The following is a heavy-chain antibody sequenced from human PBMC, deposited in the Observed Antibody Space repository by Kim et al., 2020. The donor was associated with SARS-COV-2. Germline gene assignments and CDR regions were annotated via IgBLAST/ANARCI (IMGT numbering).Heavy chain of an antibody. D-gene: IGHD6-19*01. Sequence: GGSLRLSCVASGFTFSNYALHWVRQTPGKGPVWVSLITPEGTTTYYADSVKGRFTVSRDNAKETLYLDMNGLTTDDTALYSCTRDQGGWLGAFDILGK. CDR2: ITPEGTTT. CDR3: TRDQGGWLGAFDI. V-gene: IGHV3-74*01. J-gene: IGHJ6*03. CDR1: GFTFSNYA.